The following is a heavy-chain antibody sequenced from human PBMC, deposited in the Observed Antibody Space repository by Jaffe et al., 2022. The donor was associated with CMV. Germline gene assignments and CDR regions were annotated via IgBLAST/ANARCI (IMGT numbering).Heavy chain of an antibody. V-gene: IGHV4-34*01. CDR3: ARDRITVGGVIVPYDAFDI. D-gene: IGHD3-16*02. CDR2: VNHSGST. J-gene: IGHJ3*02. Sequence: QVQLQQWGARLLKPSETLSLTCAVYGGSFSGYYWSWIRQPPGKGLEWIGEVNHSGSTNYNPSLKSRVTLSVDTSKNQFSLRLSSVTAADTAIYFCARDRITVGGVIVPYDAFDIWGQGTMVIVSS. CDR1: GGSFSGYY.